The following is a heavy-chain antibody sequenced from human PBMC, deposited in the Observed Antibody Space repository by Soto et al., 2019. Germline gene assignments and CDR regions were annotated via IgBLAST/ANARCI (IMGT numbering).Heavy chain of an antibody. CDR1: GFTFSSYG. CDR3: AAGYSFGDY. Sequence: QVQLVESGGGVVQPGRSLRLSCAASGFTFSSYGMHWVRQAPGKGLEWVALISYDRDNTYYADSVKGRFTISRDNSKNPLYLQMNSLRAEDTAVYYCAAGYSFGDYWGQGTLVTVSS. J-gene: IGHJ4*02. CDR2: ISYDRDNT. D-gene: IGHD5-18*01. V-gene: IGHV3-30*03.